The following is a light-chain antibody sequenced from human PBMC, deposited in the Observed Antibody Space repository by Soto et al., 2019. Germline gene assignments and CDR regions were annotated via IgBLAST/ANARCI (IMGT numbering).Light chain of an antibody. Sequence: EIVLTQSPGTLSLSPVERATLSCRASQSVSSSFLAWYQQRPGQAPRLLIYAASNTAPGIPDRFSGSGSGTDFTLTISRLEPEDFAVYYCQQYASSPRTFGQGTKVDIK. J-gene: IGKJ1*01. CDR2: AAS. CDR3: QQYASSPRT. V-gene: IGKV3-20*01. CDR1: QSVSSSF.